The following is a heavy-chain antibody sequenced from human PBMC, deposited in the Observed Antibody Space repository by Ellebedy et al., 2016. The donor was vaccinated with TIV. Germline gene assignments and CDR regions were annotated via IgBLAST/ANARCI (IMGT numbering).Heavy chain of an antibody. J-gene: IGHJ4*02. CDR2: IFHSGST. CDR3: AREVPRSTTYIDY. D-gene: IGHD1-1*01. Sequence: MPSETLSLTCTVSGGSINNYYWTWIRQPPGKALEWIAYIFHSGSTKYAPSLQSRVTILPDTSKSEFSLKMSSVTAADTAVYYCAREVPRSTTYIDYWGQGILVTVSS. V-gene: IGHV4-59*01. CDR1: GGSINNYY.